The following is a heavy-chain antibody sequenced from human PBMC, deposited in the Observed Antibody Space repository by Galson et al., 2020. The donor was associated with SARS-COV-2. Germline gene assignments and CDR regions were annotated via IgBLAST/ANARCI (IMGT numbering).Heavy chain of an antibody. CDR2: IYPDDSDT. J-gene: IGHJ4*02. D-gene: IGHD6-13*01. CDR3: ASSLSSWSLSGFDY. Sequence: ESLKISCKGSGYSFANYWIGWVRQVPGKGLEWMGIIYPDDSDTRFSPSFQGQVTISADKSIRTAYLQWSSLKASDTAMYYCASSLSSWSLSGFDYWGQGTLVTVSS. CDR1: GYSFANYW. V-gene: IGHV5-51*01.